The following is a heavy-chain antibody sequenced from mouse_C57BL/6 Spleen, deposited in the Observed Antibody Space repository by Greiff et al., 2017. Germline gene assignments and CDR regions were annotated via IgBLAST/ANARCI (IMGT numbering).Heavy chain of an antibody. CDR2: IDPSDSYT. Sequence: VQLQQPGAELVMPGASVKLSCKASGYTFTSYWMHWVKQRPGQGLEWIGEIDPSDSYTNYNQKFKGKSTLTVDKSSSTAYMQLSSLTSEDSAVYYCATLGLIDYWGQGTTLTVSS. CDR1: GYTFTSYW. D-gene: IGHD4-1*01. CDR3: ATLGLIDY. J-gene: IGHJ2*01. V-gene: IGHV1-69*01.